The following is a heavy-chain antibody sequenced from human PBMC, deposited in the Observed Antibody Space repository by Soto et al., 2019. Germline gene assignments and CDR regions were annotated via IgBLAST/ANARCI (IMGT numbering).Heavy chain of an antibody. CDR1: GGTFSSYT. D-gene: IGHD1-7*01. CDR3: ARSITGTPNDAFDI. Sequence: SVKVSCKASGGTFSSYTISWVRQALGQGLEWMGRIIPILGIANYAQKFQGRVTITADKSTSTAYMELSSLRSEDTAVYYCARSITGTPNDAFDIWGQGTMVTVSS. J-gene: IGHJ3*02. CDR2: IIPILGIA. V-gene: IGHV1-69*02.